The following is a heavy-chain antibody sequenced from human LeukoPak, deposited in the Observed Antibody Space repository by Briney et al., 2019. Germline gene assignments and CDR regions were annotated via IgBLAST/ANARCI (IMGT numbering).Heavy chain of an antibody. V-gene: IGHV3-30*02. D-gene: IGHD4-17*01. CDR2: IRYDGSNK. J-gene: IGHJ4*02. CDR1: GFTFSSYE. Sequence: GGSLRLSCAASGFTFSSYEMNWVRQAPGKGLEGVAVIRYDGSNKYYADSVKGRFTISRDNSKNTLYLQMNSLRAEDTAVYYCAKASTTVTTFDYWGQGTLVTVSS. CDR3: AKASTTVTTFDY.